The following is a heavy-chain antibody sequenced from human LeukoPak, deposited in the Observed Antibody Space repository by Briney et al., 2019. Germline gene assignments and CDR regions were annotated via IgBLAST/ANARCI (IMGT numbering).Heavy chain of an antibody. V-gene: IGHV3-23*01. Sequence: PGGSLRLSCAASGFTFSSYAMSWVRQAPGKGLEWVSAISGRGGSTYYADSVKGRFTISRDNSKNTLYLQMNSLRAEDTAVYYCTKIYGDYKPYYFDYWGQGTLVTVSS. CDR2: ISGRGGST. CDR1: GFTFSSYA. CDR3: TKIYGDYKPYYFDY. J-gene: IGHJ4*02. D-gene: IGHD4-17*01.